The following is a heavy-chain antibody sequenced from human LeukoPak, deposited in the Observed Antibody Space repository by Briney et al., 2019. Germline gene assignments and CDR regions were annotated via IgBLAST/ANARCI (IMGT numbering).Heavy chain of an antibody. CDR2: ISSSSSYI. V-gene: IGHV3-21*01. CDR1: GFTFSSYS. J-gene: IGHJ4*02. Sequence: GGSLRLSCAASGFTFSSYSMNWVRQAPGKGLEWVSSISSSSSYIYYADSVKGRFTISRDNAKNSLYLQVNSLRAEDTAVYYCARDGFSSSWYSILWGQGTLVIVSS. D-gene: IGHD6-13*01. CDR3: ARDGFSSSWYSIL.